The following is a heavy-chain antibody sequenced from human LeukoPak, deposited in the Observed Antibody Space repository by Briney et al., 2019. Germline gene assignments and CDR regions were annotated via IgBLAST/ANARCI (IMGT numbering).Heavy chain of an antibody. CDR1: GFTFSSYA. CDR2: ISYDGSNK. V-gene: IGHV3-30-3*01. Sequence: PGRSLRLSCAASGFTFSSYAMHWVRQAPGKGLEWVAVISYDGSNKYYADSVKGRFTISRDNSKNTLYLQMNSLRAEDTAVYYCAGDGGPTYGSGSYPTDYWGQGTLVTVSS. CDR3: AGDGGPTYGSGSYPTDY. J-gene: IGHJ4*02. D-gene: IGHD3-10*01.